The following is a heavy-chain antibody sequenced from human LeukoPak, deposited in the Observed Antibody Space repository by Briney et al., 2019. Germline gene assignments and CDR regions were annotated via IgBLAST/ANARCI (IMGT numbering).Heavy chain of an antibody. D-gene: IGHD6-19*01. CDR3: AKVPHYSSGRFYYYYYMDV. J-gene: IGHJ6*03. V-gene: IGHV3-30*02. CDR2: IRYDGSNK. Sequence: SGGSLRLSCAASGFTFSSYGMHWVRQAPGKGLEWVAFIRYDGSNKYYADSVKGRFTISRDNSKNTLYLQMNSLRAEDTAVYYCAKVPHYSSGRFYYYYYMDVWGKGTTVTVSS. CDR1: GFTFSSYG.